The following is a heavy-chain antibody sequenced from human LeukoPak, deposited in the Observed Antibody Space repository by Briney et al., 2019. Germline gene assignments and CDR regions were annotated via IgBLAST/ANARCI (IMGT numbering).Heavy chain of an antibody. CDR1: GFTFDDHA. J-gene: IGHJ4*02. D-gene: IGHD3-9*01. Sequence: GGSLRLSCAASGFTFDDHAMHWVRQAPGKGLEWVSGISWNSGSIGYADSVKGRFTISRDNAKNSLYLQMNSLRAEDTALYYCAKAVILTGPYGDYFDYWGQGTLVTVSS. CDR3: AKAVILTGPYGDYFDY. V-gene: IGHV3-9*01. CDR2: ISWNSGSI.